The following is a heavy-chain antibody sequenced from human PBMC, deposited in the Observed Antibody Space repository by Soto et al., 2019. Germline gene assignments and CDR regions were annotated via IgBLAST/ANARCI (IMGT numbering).Heavy chain of an antibody. CDR3: ARLPWSYGNWFDP. CDR2: LYYSGST. J-gene: IGHJ5*02. V-gene: IGHV4-59*08. CDR1: GGSISSYY. D-gene: IGHD5-18*01. Sequence: QVQLQESGPGLVKPSETLSLTCTVSGGSISSYYWSWIRQPPGKGLEWIGYLYYSGSTNYSPSLKSRVTLSVDTSQNHFSLKLSSVTAADTAMYYCARLPWSYGNWFDPWGQGTLVTVSS.